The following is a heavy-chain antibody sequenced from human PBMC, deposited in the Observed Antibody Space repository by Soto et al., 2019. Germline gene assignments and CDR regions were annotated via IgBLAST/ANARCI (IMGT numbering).Heavy chain of an antibody. V-gene: IGHV3-74*01. J-gene: IGHJ4*02. D-gene: IGHD6-13*01. CDR1: GFTFSRFW. CDR2: INTDGSST. CDR3: TRDPGAYSSTWSFYFDA. Sequence: EVQLVESGGGLVQPGGSLRLSCAASGFTFSRFWMHWVRQAPGKGLVWVSRINTDGSSTTYADSVKGRFTISRDNAKNTLYLQMDSLRAEDTGVYYCTRDPGAYSSTWSFYFDAWGQGTLVTFSS.